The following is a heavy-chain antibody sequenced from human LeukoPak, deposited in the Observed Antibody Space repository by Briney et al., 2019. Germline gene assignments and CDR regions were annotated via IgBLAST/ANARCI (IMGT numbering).Heavy chain of an antibody. D-gene: IGHD1-26*01. CDR1: GFTFSSYA. CDR3: ARDGDSGSYYHY. CDR2: ISSNGGST. Sequence: PGGSLRLSCAASGFTFSSYAMHWVRQAPGKGLEYVSAISSNGGSTYYANSVKGRFTISRDNSKNTLYLQMGSLRAEDMAVYYCARDGDSGSYYHYWGQGTLVTVSS. V-gene: IGHV3-64*01. J-gene: IGHJ4*02.